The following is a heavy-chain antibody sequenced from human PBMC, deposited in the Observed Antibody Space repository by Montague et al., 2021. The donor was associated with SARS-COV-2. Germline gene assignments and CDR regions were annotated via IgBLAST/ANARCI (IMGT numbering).Heavy chain of an antibody. Sequence: SLSLSFSASGFIFSNFAFNWVRQAPGKGLEWVAIITYDGIDKFYADSVKGRFTISRDNSKNTLYLRMNSLTPEDTAVYYCARGPVPPAYGDAFDLWGQGTLVTVSS. CDR3: ARGPVPPAYGDAFDL. CDR2: ITYDGIDK. D-gene: IGHD3-10*01. V-gene: IGHV3-30*04. J-gene: IGHJ3*01. CDR1: GFIFSNFA.